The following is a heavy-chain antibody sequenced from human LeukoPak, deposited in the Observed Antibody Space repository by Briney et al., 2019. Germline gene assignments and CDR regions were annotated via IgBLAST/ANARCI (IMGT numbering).Heavy chain of an antibody. CDR2: IYYSGST. CDR3: ARDLGSGWYASQSQYFQH. CDR1: GGSISSSSYY. D-gene: IGHD6-19*01. Sequence: PSETLSLTCTVSGGSISSSSYYWGWIRQPPGKGLEWIGSIYYSGSTYYNPSLKSRVTISVDTSKNQFSLKLSSVTAADTAVYYCARDLGSGWYASQSQYFQHWGQGTLVTVSS. J-gene: IGHJ1*01. V-gene: IGHV4-39*02.